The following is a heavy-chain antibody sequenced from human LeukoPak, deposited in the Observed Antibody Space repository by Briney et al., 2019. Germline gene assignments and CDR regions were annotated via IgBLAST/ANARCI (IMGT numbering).Heavy chain of an antibody. J-gene: IGHJ4*02. Sequence: GGSLSLSCAASGFTLNSYAMSWVRQDPGTGLEWVSAIRGSGGSTYYADSVKGRFTISRDNSKNTLYLQMNSLRAEDTAVYYCAKDSTTVTTGPFDYWGQGTLVTVSS. D-gene: IGHD4-17*01. CDR2: IRGSGGST. CDR1: GFTLNSYA. V-gene: IGHV3-23*01. CDR3: AKDSTTVTTGPFDY.